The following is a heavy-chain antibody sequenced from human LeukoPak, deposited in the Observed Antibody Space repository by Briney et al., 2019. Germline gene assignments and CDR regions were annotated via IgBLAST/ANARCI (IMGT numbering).Heavy chain of an antibody. CDR1: GGSISRGSYY. CDR2: IYTSGST. D-gene: IGHD2-15*01. V-gene: IGHV4-61*02. CDR3: AREYCSGGSCYSLAYYFDY. Sequence: SETLSLTCTVSGGSISRGSYYWSWIRQPAGKGLEWIGRIYTSGSTNYNPSLKSRVTISVDTSKNQFSLNLSSVTSADTAVYYCAREYCSGGSCYSLAYYFDYWGQGTLVTVSS. J-gene: IGHJ4*02.